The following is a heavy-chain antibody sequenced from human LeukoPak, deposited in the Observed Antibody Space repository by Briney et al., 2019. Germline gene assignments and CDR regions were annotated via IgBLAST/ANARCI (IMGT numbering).Heavy chain of an antibody. CDR3: ARAVGGDGSGSL. D-gene: IGHD3-10*01. CDR2: INPNSGGT. V-gene: IGHV1-2*02. J-gene: IGHJ4*02. CDR1: GYSFTGHY. Sequence: GASVKVSCKASGYSFTGHYMHWVRQAPGQGLEWMGWINPNSGGTNYAQKFQGRVTMTRDTSISTAYMELSRLRSDDTAVYYCARAVGGDGSGSLWGPGTLVTVSS.